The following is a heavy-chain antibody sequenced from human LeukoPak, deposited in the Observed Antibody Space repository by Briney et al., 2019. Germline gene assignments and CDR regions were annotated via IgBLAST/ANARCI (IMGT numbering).Heavy chain of an antibody. V-gene: IGHV3-21*01. J-gene: IGHJ4*02. CDR3: ARLRRDGYNIVGFDF. D-gene: IGHD5-24*01. Sequence: GGSLRLSCAASGFTFSSFTMNWVRQAPGKGLEWVSLLSSSGRNMHYADSVKGRFTISRDNAKNSLYLQMKSLRADDTALYFCARLRRDGYNIVGFDFWGQGTLVTVSS. CDR2: LSSSGRNM. CDR1: GFTFSSFT.